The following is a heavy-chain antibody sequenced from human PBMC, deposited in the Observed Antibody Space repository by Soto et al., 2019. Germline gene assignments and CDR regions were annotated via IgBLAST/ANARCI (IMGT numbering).Heavy chain of an antibody. J-gene: IGHJ3*02. CDR3: ARIRGQVTMILDGAFDI. D-gene: IGHD3-22*01. Sequence: QVTLKESGPVLVKPTETLTLTCTVSGFSLSNARMGVSWIRQPPGKALEWLAHIFSNDEKSYSTSLKSRLTISKDTSKSQVVLTMTNVDPVDTATYYCARIRGQVTMILDGAFDIWGQGTMVTVSS. CDR2: IFSNDEK. CDR1: GFSLSNARMG. V-gene: IGHV2-26*01.